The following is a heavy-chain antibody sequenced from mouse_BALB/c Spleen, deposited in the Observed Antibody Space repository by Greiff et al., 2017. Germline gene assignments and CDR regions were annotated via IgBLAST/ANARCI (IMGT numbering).Heavy chain of an antibody. Sequence: QVQLQQSGAELARPGASVKMSCKASGYTFTSYTMHWVKQRPGQGLEWIGYINPSSGYTNYNQKFKDKATLTADKSSSTAYMQLSSLTSEDSAVYYCARSQYGNYVGYAMDYWGQGTSVTVSS. CDR2: INPSSGYT. J-gene: IGHJ4*01. CDR3: ARSQYGNYVGYAMDY. V-gene: IGHV1-4*01. CDR1: GYTFTSYT. D-gene: IGHD2-10*02.